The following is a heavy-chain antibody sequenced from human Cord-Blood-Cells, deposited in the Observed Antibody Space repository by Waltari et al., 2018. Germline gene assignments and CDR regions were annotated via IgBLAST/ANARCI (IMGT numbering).Heavy chain of an antibody. CDR2: IKQDGSEK. J-gene: IGHJ4*02. CDR3: ATSTAY. D-gene: IGHD6-25*01. Sequence: EVQLVESGGGLVQPGGSLRLCCAASGFTFSSDWMSWVRQAQGKGLEWVANIKQDGSEKYYVDSVKGRFTISRDNAKNSLYLQMNSLRAEDTAVYYCATSTAYWGQGTLVTVSS. CDR1: GFTFSSDW. V-gene: IGHV3-7*05.